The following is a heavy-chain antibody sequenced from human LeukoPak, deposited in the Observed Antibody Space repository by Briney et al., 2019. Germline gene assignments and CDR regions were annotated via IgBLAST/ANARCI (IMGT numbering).Heavy chain of an antibody. V-gene: IGHV3-23*01. CDR1: GFTFSNYA. Sequence: PGGSLRLSCVASGFTFSNYAMSWVRQALGRGLDWVSGITNNGGTTYYGDSVKGRFTISRDNSKNTLYLQMNSLRADDTAVYYCAKDRGSGWPWGQGTLVTVSS. CDR2: ITNNGGTT. CDR3: AKDRGSGWP. J-gene: IGHJ4*02. D-gene: IGHD6-19*01.